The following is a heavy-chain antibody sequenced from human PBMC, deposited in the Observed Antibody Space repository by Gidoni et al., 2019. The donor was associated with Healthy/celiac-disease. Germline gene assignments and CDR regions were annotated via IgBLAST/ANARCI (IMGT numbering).Heavy chain of an antibody. J-gene: IGHJ4*02. CDR2: ISGSGGST. D-gene: IGHD5-12*01. CDR1: GFTFSSYA. CDR3: AKGDELLYIVATIRGLNFDY. V-gene: IGHV3-23*01. Sequence: EVQLLESGGGLVQPGGSLRLSCAASGFTFSSYAMSWVRQAPGKGLEWVSAISGSGGSTYYADSVKGRFTISRDNSKNTLYLQMNSLRAEDTAVYYCAKGDELLYIVATIRGLNFDYWGQGTLVTVSS.